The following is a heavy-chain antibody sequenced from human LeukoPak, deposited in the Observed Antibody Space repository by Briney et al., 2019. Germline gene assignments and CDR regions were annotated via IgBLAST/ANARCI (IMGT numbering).Heavy chain of an antibody. CDR1: GYTFTSYG. D-gene: IGHD4-17*01. J-gene: IGHJ3*02. CDR3: ASPTTVTTKGGDAFDI. V-gene: IGHV1-18*01. CDR2: ISAYNGNT. Sequence: ASVKVSCKASGYTFTSYGISWVRQAPGQGLEWMGWISAYNGNTNYAQKLQGRVTMTRDMSTSTVYMELSSLRSEDTAVYYCASPTTVTTKGGDAFDIWGQGTMVTVSS.